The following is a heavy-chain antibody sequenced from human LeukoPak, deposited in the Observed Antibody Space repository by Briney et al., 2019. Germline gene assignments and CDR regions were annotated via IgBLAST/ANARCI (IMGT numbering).Heavy chain of an antibody. V-gene: IGHV1-69*05. D-gene: IGHD2-8*01. Sequence: ASVKVSCKASGYTFTSYGISWVRQAPGQGLEWMGGIIPIFGTANYAQKFQGRVTITTDESTSTAYMELSSLRSEDTAVYYCARERTGCTNGVCYGSEHAFDIWGQGTMVTVSS. CDR2: IIPIFGTA. CDR1: GYTFTSYG. CDR3: ARERTGCTNGVCYGSEHAFDI. J-gene: IGHJ3*02.